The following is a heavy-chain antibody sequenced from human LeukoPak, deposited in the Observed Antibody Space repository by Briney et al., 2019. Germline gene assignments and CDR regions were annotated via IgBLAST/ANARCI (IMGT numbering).Heavy chain of an antibody. CDR2: IYYSGRT. CDR3: ARRRYYDGSGYLD. J-gene: IGHJ1*01. Sequence: SETLSLTCLVSGDSIRSSNYYWDWIRQPQGKGLEWIGSIYYSGRTYYNSSLKSRVSMSVDTTKNQFSLRLTSMTAADTAVYYCARRRYYDGSGYLDWGQGTLVIVS. D-gene: IGHD3-22*01. V-gene: IGHV4-39*01. CDR1: GDSIRSSNYY.